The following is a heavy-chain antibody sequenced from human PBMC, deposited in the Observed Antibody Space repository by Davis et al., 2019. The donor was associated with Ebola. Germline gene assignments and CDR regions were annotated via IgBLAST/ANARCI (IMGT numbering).Heavy chain of an antibody. Sequence: SVKVSCKASGGTFSSYAISWVRQAPGQGLEWMGGIIPIFGTANYAQKFQGRVTITADESTSTAYMELSSLRSEDTAVYYCASEYYYDSSGYYDGAFDIWGQGTMVTVSS. D-gene: IGHD3-22*01. V-gene: IGHV1-69*13. CDR1: GGTFSSYA. CDR3: ASEYYYDSSGYYDGAFDI. J-gene: IGHJ3*02. CDR2: IIPIFGTA.